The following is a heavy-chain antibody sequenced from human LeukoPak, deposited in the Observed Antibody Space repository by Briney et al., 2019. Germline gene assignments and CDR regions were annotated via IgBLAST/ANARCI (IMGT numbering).Heavy chain of an antibody. CDR2: IRFDSSNK. CDR1: GFTFSAFG. V-gene: IGHV3-30*02. CDR3: AKEPLDS. J-gene: IGHJ4*02. Sequence: GSLRLSCAASGFTFSAFGMHWVRQAPGKGREWVAFIRFDSSNKYYSNSMKGRLTISRVNSKNTVYLQMDNLRPEDTSVYYCAKEPLDSWGRGTLVTVTS.